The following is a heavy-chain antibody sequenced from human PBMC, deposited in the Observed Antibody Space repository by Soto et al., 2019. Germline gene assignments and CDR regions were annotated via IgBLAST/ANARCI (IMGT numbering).Heavy chain of an antibody. Sequence: PGGSLRLSCAASGFTFSSYAMSWVRQAPGKGLEWVSAISGSGGSTYYADSVKGRFTISRDNSKNTLYLQMNSLRAEDTAVYYCAKDRNPPPPNEYYYDSSGYYPRGTWSADYWGQGTLVTVSS. V-gene: IGHV3-23*01. CDR2: ISGSGGST. CDR1: GFTFSSYA. J-gene: IGHJ4*02. CDR3: AKDRNPPPPNEYYYDSSGYYPRGTWSADY. D-gene: IGHD3-22*01.